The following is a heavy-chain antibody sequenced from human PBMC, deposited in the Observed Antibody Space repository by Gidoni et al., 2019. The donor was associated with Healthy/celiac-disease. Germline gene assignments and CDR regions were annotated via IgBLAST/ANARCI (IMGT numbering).Heavy chain of an antibody. CDR2: INWNGGST. J-gene: IGHJ4*02. Sequence: EVQLVESGGGVVRPGGSLRLSCAASGFTFDDYGMSWVRQAPGKGLEWVYGINWNGGSTGYADSVKGRFTISRDNAKNSLYLQMNSLRAEDTALYHCARDYGSSWIYYFDYWGQGTLVTVSS. CDR3: ARDYGSSWIYYFDY. D-gene: IGHD6-13*01. CDR1: GFTFDDYG. V-gene: IGHV3-20*01.